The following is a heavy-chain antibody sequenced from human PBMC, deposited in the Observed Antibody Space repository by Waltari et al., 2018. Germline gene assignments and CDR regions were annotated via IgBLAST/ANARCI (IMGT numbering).Heavy chain of an antibody. J-gene: IGHJ4*02. CDR1: GGSISSYY. Sequence: QVQLQVPGPGLVKPSETLSLTCTVSGGSISSYYWSWIRQPAGKGLEWIGRIYTSGGSNYNPAPKSRLTTSVDTSNKQFSQKLSDVTAADAAVYYCGRGLGMATNNFDYWGQGTLVTVSS. CDR2: IYTSGGS. CDR3: GRGLGMATNNFDY. V-gene: IGHV4-4*07. D-gene: IGHD5-12*01.